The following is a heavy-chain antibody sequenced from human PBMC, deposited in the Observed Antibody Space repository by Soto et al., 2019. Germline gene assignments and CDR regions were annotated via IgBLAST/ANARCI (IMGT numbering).Heavy chain of an antibody. V-gene: IGHV4-31*03. J-gene: IGHJ5*02. Sequence: PSETLSLTCTVSGGSISSGGYYWSWIRQHPGKGLEWIGYIYYSGSTYYNPSLKSRVTISVDTSKNQFSLKLSSVTAADTAVYYCASADCSGGSCYLPDPWGQGTLVTVSS. CDR2: IYYSGST. CDR3: ASADCSGGSCYLPDP. D-gene: IGHD2-15*01. CDR1: GGSISSGGYY.